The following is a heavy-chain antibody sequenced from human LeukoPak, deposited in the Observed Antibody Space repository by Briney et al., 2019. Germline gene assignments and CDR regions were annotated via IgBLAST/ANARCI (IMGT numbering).Heavy chain of an antibody. D-gene: IGHD4-17*01. J-gene: IGHJ5*02. CDR1: GNSFGDYY. CDR2: IYTSGST. CDR3: TRDTGTTGEVKFDP. V-gene: IGHV4-4*07. Sequence: SSETLSLTCTVSGNSFGDYYWSWIRQPAGKGLEWIGRIYTSGSTTYNPSLKSRVTMSVDTSKSQFSLNLMSVTAADTAVYYCTRDTGTTGEVKFDPWGQGTLVTVSS.